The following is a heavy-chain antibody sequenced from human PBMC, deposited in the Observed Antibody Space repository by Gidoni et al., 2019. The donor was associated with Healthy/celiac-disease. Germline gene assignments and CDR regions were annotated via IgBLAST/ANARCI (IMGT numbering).Heavy chain of an antibody. Sequence: QVPLVESGGGVVQPGRSLSLSCAASGFTFSSYGMHWVRQAPGKGLEWVAVIWYDGSNKYYADSVKGRFTISRDNSKNTLYLQMNSLRAEDTAVYYCARDLSYYDFWTLPDYWGQGTLVTVSS. CDR2: IWYDGSNK. V-gene: IGHV3-33*01. CDR1: GFTFSSYG. D-gene: IGHD3-3*01. J-gene: IGHJ4*02. CDR3: ARDLSYYDFWTLPDY.